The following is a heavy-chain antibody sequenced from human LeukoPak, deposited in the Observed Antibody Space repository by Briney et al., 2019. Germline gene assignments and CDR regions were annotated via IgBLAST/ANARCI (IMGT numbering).Heavy chain of an antibody. CDR1: GFTFSTYA. J-gene: IGHJ4*02. CDR2: IGDTT. D-gene: IGHD1-26*01. Sequence: GGSLRLSCAASGFTFSTYAMSWVRQAPGKGLEWVSAIGDTTYYVDSVKCRFTISRDKSKNTLYLQMNNLRGEDAAIYYCAKAYAFVGANYFDSWGQGTLVTVSS. V-gene: IGHV3-23*01. CDR3: AKAYAFVGANYFDS.